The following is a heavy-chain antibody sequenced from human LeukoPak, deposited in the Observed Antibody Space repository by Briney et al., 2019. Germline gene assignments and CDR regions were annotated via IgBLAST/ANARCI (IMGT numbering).Heavy chain of an antibody. V-gene: IGHV3-11*04. CDR1: GFTVSSNY. J-gene: IGHJ5*01. CDR3: ARGESSYCSGGSYFAS. CDR2: VSSGSSTI. D-gene: IGHD2-15*01. Sequence: GGSLRLSCAASGFTVSSNYMSWVRQAPGKALEWVSYVSSGSSTIYYADSVKGRFTVSRDNGKRSLYLHMNSLRAEDTAMYYCARGESSYCSGGSYFASWGQGTLVTISS.